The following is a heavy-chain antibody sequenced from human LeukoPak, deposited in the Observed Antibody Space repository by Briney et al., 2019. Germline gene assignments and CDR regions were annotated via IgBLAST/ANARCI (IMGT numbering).Heavy chain of an antibody. CDR2: IYTSGST. V-gene: IGHV4-4*07. Sequence: SETLSLTCTVSGGSISSYYWSWIRQPAGKGLEWIGRIYTSGSTNYNPSLKSRVTISVDTSKNQFSLKLSSVTAADTAVYYCARLGSSGWLTVLDYWGQGTLVTVSS. CDR3: ARLGSSGWLTVLDY. D-gene: IGHD6-19*01. CDR1: GGSISSYY. J-gene: IGHJ4*02.